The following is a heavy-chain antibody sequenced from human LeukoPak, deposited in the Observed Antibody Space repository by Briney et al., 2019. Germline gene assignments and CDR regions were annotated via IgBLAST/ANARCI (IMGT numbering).Heavy chain of an antibody. V-gene: IGHV3-23*01. Sequence: GGSLRLSCAASGFTFSSYAINWVRQAPGKGLEWVSAISGSGGNTYYADSVKGRFTISRDNAKNSLYLQMNGLRAEDTALYYCARKGSAWAVDYWGQGTLVTVSS. J-gene: IGHJ4*02. D-gene: IGHD6-19*01. CDR1: GFTFSSYA. CDR3: ARKGSAWAVDY. CDR2: ISGSGGNT.